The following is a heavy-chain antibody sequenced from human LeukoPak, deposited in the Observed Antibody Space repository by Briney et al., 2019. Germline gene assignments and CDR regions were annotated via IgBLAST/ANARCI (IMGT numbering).Heavy chain of an antibody. V-gene: IGHV4-59*08. CDR2: IYYSGST. J-gene: IGHJ4*02. CDR3: ARHGIVDSSRKYYFDY. CDR1: GGSISSYY. Sequence: PSETLSLTCTVSGGSISSYYWSWIRQPPGKGLEWIGYIYYSGSTSYNPSLKSRVTISVDTSKNQFSLDLSSVTAADTAVYYCARHGIVDSSRKYYFDYWGQGTLVTVSS. D-gene: IGHD6-13*01.